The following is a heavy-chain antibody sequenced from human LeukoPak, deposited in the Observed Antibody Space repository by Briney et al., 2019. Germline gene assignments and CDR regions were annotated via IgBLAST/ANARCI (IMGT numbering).Heavy chain of an antibody. Sequence: QPGGSLRLSCAASGFTFSSYDMHWVRHATGKGLEWVSDIGTAGDTYYPGSVKGRFTISRENAKNSFSLQMNSLRAGDTAVYYCAKGEGNSSSFDYWGQGTLVTVSS. J-gene: IGHJ4*02. V-gene: IGHV3-13*01. CDR3: AKGEGNSSSFDY. D-gene: IGHD6-6*01. CDR1: GFTFSSYD. CDR2: IGTAGDT.